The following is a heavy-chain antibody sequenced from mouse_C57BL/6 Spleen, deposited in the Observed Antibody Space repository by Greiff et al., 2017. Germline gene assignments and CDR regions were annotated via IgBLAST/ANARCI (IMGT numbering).Heavy chain of an antibody. J-gene: IGHJ3*01. CDR2: IGPNGGGT. CDR1: GYTFTSYW. CDR3: ARGGEIYDDWFAY. V-gene: IGHV1-72*01. Sequence: QVLLQQPGAELVKPGASVKLSCKASGYTFTSYWMHWVKQRPGRGLEWVGRIGPNGGGTKYPERFKSKATLTVDKPTSTAYMQLSSLTSEDSAVYYCARGGEIYDDWFAYWGQGTLVTVSA. D-gene: IGHD2-12*01.